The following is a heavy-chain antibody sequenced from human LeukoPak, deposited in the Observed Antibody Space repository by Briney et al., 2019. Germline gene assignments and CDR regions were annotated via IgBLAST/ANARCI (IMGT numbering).Heavy chain of an antibody. CDR1: GYTFTGYY. D-gene: IGHD5-18*01. CDR3: ARVRGGYSYGFDY. Sequence: ASVKASCKASGYTFTGYYMHWVRQAPGQGLEWMGWINPNSGGTNYAQKFQGRVTMTRDTSISTAYMELSRLRSDDTAVYYCARVRGGYSYGFDYWGQGTLVTVSS. CDR2: INPNSGGT. V-gene: IGHV1-2*02. J-gene: IGHJ4*02.